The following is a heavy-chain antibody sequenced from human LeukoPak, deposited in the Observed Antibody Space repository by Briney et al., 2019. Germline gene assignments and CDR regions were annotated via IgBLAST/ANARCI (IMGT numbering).Heavy chain of an antibody. V-gene: IGHV1-69*05. D-gene: IGHD2-2*01. CDR3: AREGGYCSSTSCYNWFDP. J-gene: IGHJ5*02. Sequence: SVTVSCTASGGTFTSYAISWVRQAPGQGLEWMGGIITIFGTANYAQKFQGRVTITTDESTSTAYMELSSLRSEDTAVYYCAREGGYCSSTSCYNWFDPWGQGTLVTVSS. CDR2: IITIFGTA. CDR1: GGTFTSYA.